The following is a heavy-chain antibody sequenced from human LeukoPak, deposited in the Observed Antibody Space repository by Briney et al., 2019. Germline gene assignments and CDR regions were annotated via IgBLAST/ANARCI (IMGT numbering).Heavy chain of an antibody. CDR2: ISSSSSYT. D-gene: IGHD1-1*01. J-gene: IGHJ4*02. CDR3: ARGGRRGYFDY. V-gene: IGHV3-11*06. Sequence: GGSLRLSCAASGFTFSDYYMSWIRQAPGKGLEWVSYISSSSSYTSYADSVKGRFTISRDNAKNSLYLQMNSLRAEDTAVYYCARGGRRGYFDYWGQGTLVTVSS. CDR1: GFTFSDYY.